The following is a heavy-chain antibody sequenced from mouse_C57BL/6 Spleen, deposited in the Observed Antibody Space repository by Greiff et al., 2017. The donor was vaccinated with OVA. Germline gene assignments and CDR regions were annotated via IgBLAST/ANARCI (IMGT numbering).Heavy chain of an antibody. Sequence: VQLQQSGAELVKPGASVKLSCTASGFNIKDYYMHWVKQRTEQGLEWIGRIDPEDGETKYAPKFQGKATITADTSSNTAYLQLSSLTSEDTAVYYCASPQVEATDYYAMDYWGQGTSVTVSS. J-gene: IGHJ4*01. CDR3: ASPQVEATDYYAMDY. CDR1: GFNIKDYY. V-gene: IGHV14-2*01. CDR2: IDPEDGET. D-gene: IGHD1-1*02.